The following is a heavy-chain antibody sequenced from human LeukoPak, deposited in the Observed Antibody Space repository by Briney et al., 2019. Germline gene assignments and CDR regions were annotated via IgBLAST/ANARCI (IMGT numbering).Heavy chain of an antibody. CDR2: MNANSGTT. V-gene: IGHV1-8*01. Sequence: ASVKVPCKASGYTFPTYDINWVRQAPGQGLEWVGWMNANSGTTGYAQKFQGRVTMTRNTSISTAYMELSSLRSEDTAVYYCARGRNYNWFDPWGQGTLVTVSS. CDR3: ARGRNYNWFDP. D-gene: IGHD1-1*01. CDR1: GYTFPTYD. J-gene: IGHJ5*02.